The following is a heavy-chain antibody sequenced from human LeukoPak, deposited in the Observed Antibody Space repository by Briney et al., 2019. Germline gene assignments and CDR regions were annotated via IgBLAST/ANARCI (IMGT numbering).Heavy chain of an antibody. Sequence: SETLSLTCTVSGGSISSSSYYWGWIRQPPGKGLEWIGSIYYSGSTYYNPSLKSRVTISVDTSKNQFSLKLSSVTAADTAVYYCARSLYYDFWSGYYLDWFDPWGQGTLVTVSS. V-gene: IGHV4-39*01. J-gene: IGHJ5*02. CDR3: ARSLYYDFWSGYYLDWFDP. D-gene: IGHD3-3*01. CDR1: GGSISSSSYY. CDR2: IYYSGST.